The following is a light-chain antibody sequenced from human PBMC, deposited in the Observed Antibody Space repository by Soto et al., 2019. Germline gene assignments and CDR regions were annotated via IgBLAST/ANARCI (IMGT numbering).Light chain of an antibody. J-gene: IGKJ1*01. CDR3: QQRSNWPLT. Sequence: IGLTQSPATLSVSPGEIATLSFSASQSVSSSYLAWYQQKPGQAPRLLIYDASNRATGIPARFSGSGSGTDFTLTISSLEPEDFAVYYCQQRSNWPLTFGQGTKVDIK. V-gene: IGKV3D-20*02. CDR1: QSVSSSY. CDR2: DAS.